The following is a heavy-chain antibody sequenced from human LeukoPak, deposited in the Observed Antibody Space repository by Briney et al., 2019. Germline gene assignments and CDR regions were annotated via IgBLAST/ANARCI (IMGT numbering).Heavy chain of an antibody. J-gene: IGHJ4*02. CDR2: IIPMFGTT. V-gene: IGHV1-69*13. CDR1: GGTFGYYA. CDR3: ARDRRDYGSDRFDY. D-gene: IGHD3-10*01. Sequence: SVKVSCKASGGTFGYYAVSWVRQAPGQGLEWMGGIIPMFGTTNYAQNFQGRVTITADESTSTAYMELSSLRSEDTAVYYCARDRRDYGSDRFDYWGQGTLVTVSS.